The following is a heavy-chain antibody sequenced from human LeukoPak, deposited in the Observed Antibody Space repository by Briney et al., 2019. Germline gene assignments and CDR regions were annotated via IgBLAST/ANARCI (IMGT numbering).Heavy chain of an antibody. Sequence: SETLSLTCTVSGGSISSGDYYWSWIRQPPGKGLEWIGYIYYSGSTYYNPSLKSRVIISVDTSKNQFSLKLSSVTAADTAVYYCARDLGGYCSGGSCYSNRAGWYFDLWGRGTLVTVSS. J-gene: IGHJ2*01. V-gene: IGHV4-30-4*01. D-gene: IGHD2-15*01. CDR2: IYYSGST. CDR1: GGSISSGDYY. CDR3: ARDLGGYCSGGSCYSNRAGWYFDL.